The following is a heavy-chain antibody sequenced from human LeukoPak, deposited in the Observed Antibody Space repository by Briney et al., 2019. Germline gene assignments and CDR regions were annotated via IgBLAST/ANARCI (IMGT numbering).Heavy chain of an antibody. J-gene: IGHJ4*02. CDR2: IDHSESA. CDR3: ARRYSSGFYYFDY. D-gene: IGHD6-19*01. CDR1: GGSFSGYY. Sequence: SETLSLTRSVYGGSFSGYYWTWIRQPPGKGLEWIGEIDHSESANHSPSLKSRLTMSVDTSKSQFSLRLNSVTAADTATYYCARRYSSGFYYFDYWGQGALVTVSS. V-gene: IGHV4-34*01.